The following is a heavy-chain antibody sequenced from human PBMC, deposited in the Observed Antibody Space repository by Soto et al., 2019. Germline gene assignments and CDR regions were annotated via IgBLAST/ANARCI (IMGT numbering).Heavy chain of an antibody. D-gene: IGHD3-10*01. Sequence: ASVKVSCKASGYTFTGYYMHWVRQAPGQGLEWMGWINPNSGGTNYAQKFQGWATMTRDTSISTAYMELSRLRSDDTAVYYCARDLSYYGSGSYYSGYYYGMDVWGQGTTVTVSS. CDR3: ARDLSYYGSGSYYSGYYYGMDV. CDR2: INPNSGGT. CDR1: GYTFTGYY. V-gene: IGHV1-2*04. J-gene: IGHJ6*02.